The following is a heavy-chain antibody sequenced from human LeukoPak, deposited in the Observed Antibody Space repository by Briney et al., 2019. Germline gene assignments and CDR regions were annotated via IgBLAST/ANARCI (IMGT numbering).Heavy chain of an antibody. D-gene: IGHD5-18*01. CDR2: IRSKAYGGTT. J-gene: IGHJ6*03. Sequence: RPGGSLRLSCTASGFTFGDYAMSWVRQAPGKGLEWVGFIRSKAYGGTTEYAASVKGRFTISRDDSKSIAYLQMNSLKTEDTAVYYCTRGTEYSYGYYYYYYMDVWGKGTTVTISS. V-gene: IGHV3-49*04. CDR1: GFTFGDYA. CDR3: TRGTEYSYGYYYYYYMDV.